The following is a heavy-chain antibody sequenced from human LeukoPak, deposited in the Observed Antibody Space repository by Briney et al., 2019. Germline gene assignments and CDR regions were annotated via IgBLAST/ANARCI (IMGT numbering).Heavy chain of an antibody. CDR2: ISHDGSNK. Sequence: GGSLRLSCVVSAFTFSGYSMHWVRQAPGKGLEWVAFISHDGSNKYCADSLKGRFTISRDNSKNTLFLQMNSLRPEDTAVYYCARVGYDDNWYDAFDIWGQGTMVTVSS. CDR1: AFTFSGYS. J-gene: IGHJ3*02. CDR3: ARVGYDDNWYDAFDI. V-gene: IGHV3-30*04. D-gene: IGHD1-1*01.